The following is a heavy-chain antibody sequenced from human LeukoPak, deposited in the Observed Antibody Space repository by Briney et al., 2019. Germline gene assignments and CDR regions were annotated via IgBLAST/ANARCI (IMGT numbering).Heavy chain of an antibody. CDR2: ISIIGSTI. D-gene: IGHD1-26*01. J-gene: IGHJ3*02. CDR3: ARSGGGGATIRDAFDI. CDR1: GFTFSNYE. V-gene: IGHV3-48*03. Sequence: GGPLRLSCAPSGFTFSNYEMNGVHQAPAKELQWVSYISIIGSTIYYADYVKGRFTISRDNGKNSLYVQMNSLSAEDTAVYYCARSGGGGATIRDAFDIWGQGTMVTVSS.